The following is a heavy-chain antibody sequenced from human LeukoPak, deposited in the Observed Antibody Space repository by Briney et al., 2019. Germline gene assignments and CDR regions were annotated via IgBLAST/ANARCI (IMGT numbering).Heavy chain of an antibody. CDR2: IYSGSNT. V-gene: IGHV3-66*01. CDR1: GFTVTNNY. CDR3: ARESSGSYFFY. D-gene: IGHD1-26*01. J-gene: IGHJ4*02. Sequence: PGGSLRLSCAASGFTVTNNYMSWVRRAPGKGLEWVSVIYSGSNTYYADSVKGRFTISRDNSKNALYLQMNSLRVEDTAVYYCARESSGSYFFYWGQGTLVTVSS.